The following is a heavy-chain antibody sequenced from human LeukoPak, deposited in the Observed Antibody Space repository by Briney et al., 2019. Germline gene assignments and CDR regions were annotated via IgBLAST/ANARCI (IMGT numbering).Heavy chain of an antibody. D-gene: IGHD2-15*01. Sequence: GGSLRLSCAASEFTFSSYSMNWVRQAPGKGLEWVSYISSSSSITYYADSVKGRFTISRDNAKNSLFLQMNSLRAEDTAVYYCARGRVIYCSGGSCLDAFDIWGQGTMVTVSS. V-gene: IGHV3-48*04. J-gene: IGHJ3*02. CDR2: ISSSSSIT. CDR1: EFTFSSYS. CDR3: ARGRVIYCSGGSCLDAFDI.